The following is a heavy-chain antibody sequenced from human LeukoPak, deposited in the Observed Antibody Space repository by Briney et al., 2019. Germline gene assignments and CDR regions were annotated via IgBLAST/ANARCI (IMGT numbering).Heavy chain of an antibody. CDR3: AKDRAGAIPYYFDS. V-gene: IGHV3-23*01. Sequence: GGSLRLSCAASGFTFSSQSMNWVRQAPGKGLEWVSSIIGSGGTAYYADSVKGRFTISRDNSENTLYLQMNSLRAEDTAVYSCAKDRAGAIPYYFDSWGQGTLVTVSS. J-gene: IGHJ4*02. D-gene: IGHD1-26*01. CDR1: GFTFSSQS. CDR2: IIGSGGTA.